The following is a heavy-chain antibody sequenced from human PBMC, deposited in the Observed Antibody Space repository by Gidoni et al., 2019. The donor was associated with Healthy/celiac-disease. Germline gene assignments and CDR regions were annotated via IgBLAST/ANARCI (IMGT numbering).Heavy chain of an antibody. CDR1: GGTFSSYT. V-gene: IGHV1-69*08. J-gene: IGHJ6*02. CDR2: IIPILGIA. D-gene: IGHD5-18*01. Sequence: QVQLVQSGAEVKKPGSSVKVSCKASGGTFSSYTISWVRQAPGQGLEWMGRIIPILGIANYAQKFQGRVTITADKSTSTAYMELSSLRSEDTAVYYCAREQRIQLWLQFIYGMDVWGQGTTVTVSS. CDR3: AREQRIQLWLQFIYGMDV.